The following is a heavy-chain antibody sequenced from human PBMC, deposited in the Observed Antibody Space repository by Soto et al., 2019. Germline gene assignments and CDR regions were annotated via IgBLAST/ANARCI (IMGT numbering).Heavy chain of an antibody. CDR2: IVVGSGNT. CDR3: AADGARGQWLLAPY. D-gene: IGHD6-19*01. J-gene: IGHJ4*02. Sequence: QMQLVQSGPEVKKPGTSVKVSCKASGFTFTSSAMQWVRQARGQRLEWIGWIVVGSGNTNYAQKFQERVTITRDMXKSTAYMELSSLRSEDTAVYYCAADGARGQWLLAPYWGQGTLVTVSP. CDR1: GFTFTSSA. V-gene: IGHV1-58*02.